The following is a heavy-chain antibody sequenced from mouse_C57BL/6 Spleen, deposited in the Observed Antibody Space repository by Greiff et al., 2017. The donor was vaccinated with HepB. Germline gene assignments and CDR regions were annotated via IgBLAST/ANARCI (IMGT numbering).Heavy chain of an antibody. CDR1: GYTFTSYW. D-gene: IGHD2-1*01. V-gene: IGHV1-69*01. Sequence: QVQLQQSGAELVMPGASVKLSCKASGYTFTSYWMHWVKQRPGQGLEWIGEIDPSDSYTNYNQKFKGKSTLTVDKSSSTAYMQLSSLTSEDSAVYYCARGGGNYPFAYWGQGTLVTVSA. CDR3: ARGGGNYPFAY. J-gene: IGHJ3*01. CDR2: IDPSDSYT.